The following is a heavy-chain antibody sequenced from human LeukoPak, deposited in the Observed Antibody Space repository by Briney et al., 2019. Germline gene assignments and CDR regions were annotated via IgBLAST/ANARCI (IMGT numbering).Heavy chain of an antibody. CDR2: IYYSGST. V-gene: IGHV4-59*01. CDR3: ARGRYDFWSGYSLDY. J-gene: IGHJ4*02. Sequence: SETLSLTCTVSGGSIRSYYWSWIRQPPGKGLEWIGYIYYSGSTNYNPSLKSRVTISVDTSKNQFSLKLSSVAAADTAVYYCARGRYDFWSGYSLDYWGQGTLVTVSS. CDR1: GGSIRSYY. D-gene: IGHD3-3*01.